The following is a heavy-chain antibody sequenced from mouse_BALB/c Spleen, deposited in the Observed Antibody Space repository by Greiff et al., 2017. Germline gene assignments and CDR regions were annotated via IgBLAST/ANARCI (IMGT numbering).Heavy chain of an antibody. CDR3: ASLRPPYAMDY. J-gene: IGHJ4*01. Sequence: VQLVESGPGLVAPSQSLSITCTVSGFSLTSYGVHWVRQPPGKGLEWLGVIWAGGSTNYNSALMSRLSISKDNSKSQVFLKMNSLQTDDTAMYYCASLRPPYAMDYWGQGTSVTVSS. CDR2: IWAGGST. V-gene: IGHV2-9*02. CDR1: GFSLTSYG. D-gene: IGHD1-2*01.